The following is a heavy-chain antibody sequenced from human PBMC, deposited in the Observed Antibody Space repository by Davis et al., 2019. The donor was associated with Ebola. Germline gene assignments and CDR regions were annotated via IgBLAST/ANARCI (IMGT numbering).Heavy chain of an antibody. D-gene: IGHD1-26*01. CDR2: IYYSGST. V-gene: IGHV4-39*07. CDR3: ARVIVGATTLDY. Sequence: MPSETLSLTCTVSGGSISSSSYYWGWIRQPPGKGLEWIGSIYYSGSTYYNPSLKSRVTISVDTSKNQFSLKLSSVTAADTAVYYCARVIVGATTLDYWGQGTLVTVSS. J-gene: IGHJ4*02. CDR1: GGSISSSSYY.